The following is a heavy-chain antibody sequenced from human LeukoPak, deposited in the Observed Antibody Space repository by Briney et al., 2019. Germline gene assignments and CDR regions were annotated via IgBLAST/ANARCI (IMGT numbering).Heavy chain of an antibody. CDR1: GFTFSSYG. V-gene: IGHV3-30*18. CDR2: ISYDGSNK. CDR3: AKDREFATVTPPNY. J-gene: IGHJ4*02. D-gene: IGHD4-17*01. Sequence: GGSLRLSCAASGFTFSSYGMHWVRQAPGKGLEWVAVISYDGSNKYYADSVKGRLTISRDNSKNTLYLQMNSLRAEDTAVYYCAKDREFATVTPPNYWGQGTLVTVSS.